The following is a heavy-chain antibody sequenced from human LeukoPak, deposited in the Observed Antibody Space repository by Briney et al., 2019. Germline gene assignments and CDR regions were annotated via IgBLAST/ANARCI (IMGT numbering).Heavy chain of an antibody. D-gene: IGHD1-26*01. CDR3: ATESITGATTSDYYYYMDV. CDR1: GYTLTELS. CDR2: FDPEDGET. V-gene: IGHV1-24*01. J-gene: IGHJ6*03. Sequence: ASVKLSCKVSGYTLTELSMHWVRQAPGKGLEWMGGFDPEDGETIYAQKFQGRVTMTEDASTDTAYMELSSLRSEDTAVYYCATESITGATTSDYYYYMDVWGKGTTVTVSS.